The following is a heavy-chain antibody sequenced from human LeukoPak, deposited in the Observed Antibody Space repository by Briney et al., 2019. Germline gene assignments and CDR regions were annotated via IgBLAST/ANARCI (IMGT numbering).Heavy chain of an antibody. CDR2: TKPDGSAE. D-gene: IGHD2-15*01. Sequence: GGSLRLSCAASGFTFRNYWMGWVRQAPGKGLEWVANTKPDGSAEYYADSGRGRFTTSRDNANNLLYLEMNRLRAEDTAVYYCPRDGGLNTDFDYWGQGTLVTVSS. V-gene: IGHV3-7*01. CDR3: PRDGGLNTDFDY. J-gene: IGHJ4*02. CDR1: GFTFRNYW.